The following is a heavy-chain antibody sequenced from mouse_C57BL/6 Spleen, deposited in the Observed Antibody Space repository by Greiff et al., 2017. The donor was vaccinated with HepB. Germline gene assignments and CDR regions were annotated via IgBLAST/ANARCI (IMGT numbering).Heavy chain of an antibody. CDR1: GFTFSSYT. CDR3: ARQDYYGSSFDY. J-gene: IGHJ2*01. D-gene: IGHD1-1*01. CDR2: ISGGGGNT. Sequence: EVNVVESGGGLVKPGGSLKLSCAASGFTFSSYTMSWVRQTPEKRLEWVATISGGGGNTYYPDSVKGRFTISRDNAKNTLYLQMSSLRSEDTALYYCARQDYYGSSFDYWGQGTTLTVSS. V-gene: IGHV5-9*01.